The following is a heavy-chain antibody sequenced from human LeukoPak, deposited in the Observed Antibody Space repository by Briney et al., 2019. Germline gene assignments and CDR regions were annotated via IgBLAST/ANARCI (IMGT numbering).Heavy chain of an antibody. J-gene: IGHJ4*02. D-gene: IGHD6-19*01. CDR3: TSLAGSSGWYLAPNDY. Sequence: GGSLRLSCAASGFTFSGSAMHWVRQASGKGLEWVGRIRSKANSYATAYAASVKGRFTISRDDSKNTAYLQMNSLRPEDTAVYYCTSLAGSSGWYLAPNDYWGQGTLVTVSS. CDR2: IRSKANSYAT. CDR1: GFTFSGSA. V-gene: IGHV3-73*01.